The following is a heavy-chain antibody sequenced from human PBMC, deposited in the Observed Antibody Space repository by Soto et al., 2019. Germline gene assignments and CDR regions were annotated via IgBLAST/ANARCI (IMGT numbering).Heavy chain of an antibody. J-gene: IGHJ5*01. V-gene: IGHV3-30*18. CDR3: AKDPIPAVNRGSRFDS. CDR2: VSFDGSEK. D-gene: IGHD2-2*01. Sequence: LRLSCAGSGFTFSTYGLHWVRQPPGKGLEWVAFVSFDGSEKYYAESVKGRFTISRDNPRNTLFLQLTSLRTEDTAVYFCAKDPIPAVNRGSRFDSWGRGTLVTVSS. CDR1: GFTFSTYG.